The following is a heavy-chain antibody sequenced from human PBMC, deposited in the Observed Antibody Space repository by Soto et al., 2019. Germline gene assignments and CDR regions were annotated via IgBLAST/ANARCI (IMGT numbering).Heavy chain of an antibody. CDR3: ARGPTTEKVDS. Sequence: SETLSLTCAVYGGSFIGYYWSWIRQPPGKGLEWIGEINHSGSTNYNPSLKSRVTISVDTSMNQFSLALTSVTAADTAMYYCARGPTTEKVDSWGQGLLVTVSS. V-gene: IGHV4-34*01. CDR2: INHSGST. J-gene: IGHJ4*02. CDR1: GGSFIGYY.